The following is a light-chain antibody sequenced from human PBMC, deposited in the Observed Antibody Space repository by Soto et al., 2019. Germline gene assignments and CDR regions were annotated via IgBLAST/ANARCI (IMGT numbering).Light chain of an antibody. CDR2: GAS. CDR1: QSVSSSY. Sequence: EIVWTQSPGTLSLSPGERATLSCRARQSVSSSYLAWFQHKPGQAPRLLIYGASSRATGIPDRFSGSGSGTDFTLTISRLEPEDFAVYYCQQYGSSPYTFGQGTKLEIK. CDR3: QQYGSSPYT. J-gene: IGKJ2*01. V-gene: IGKV3-20*01.